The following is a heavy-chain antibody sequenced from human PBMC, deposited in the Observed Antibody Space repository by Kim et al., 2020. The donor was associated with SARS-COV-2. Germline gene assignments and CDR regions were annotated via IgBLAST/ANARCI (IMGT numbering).Heavy chain of an antibody. V-gene: IGHV4-61*01. CDR2: IYYSET. CDR1: GGSISSGSYY. D-gene: IGHD2-15*01. Sequence: SETLSLTCTVSGGSISSGSYYWSWIRQPPGKGLEWTGYIYYSETNYNPSLKSRVTISVDTSKNQFSLKLSSVTAADTAVYYCARSPYCSGGSCYTAEYFQHWGQGTLVTVSS. CDR3: ARSPYCSGGSCYTAEYFQH. J-gene: IGHJ1*01.